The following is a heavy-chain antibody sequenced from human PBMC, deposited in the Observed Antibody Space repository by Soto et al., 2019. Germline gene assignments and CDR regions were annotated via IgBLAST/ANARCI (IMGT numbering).Heavy chain of an antibody. J-gene: IGHJ5*02. CDR2: IIPILGIA. CDR3: ARDPHAGYGDYP. Sequence: SVKVSCKASGGTFSSYSISWVRQAPGQGLEWMGRIIPILGIANYAQKFQGRVTITADKSTSTAYMELSSLRSEDSAVYYCARDPHAGYGDYPWGQGTLVTVSS. CDR1: GGTFSSYS. V-gene: IGHV1-69*04. D-gene: IGHD4-17*01.